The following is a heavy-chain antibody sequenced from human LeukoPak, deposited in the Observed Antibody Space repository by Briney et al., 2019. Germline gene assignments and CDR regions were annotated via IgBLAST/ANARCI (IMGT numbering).Heavy chain of an antibody. CDR1: GFTFTNSA. J-gene: IGHJ4*02. V-gene: IGHV3-23*01. Sequence: GGSLRLSCAAYGFTFTNSAMTWVRQAPGKGLEWVSGISEGVGNTYYADSVKGRFTISRDHSKNTLYLQMNSLRAEDTALYYCAKREKGTTGRFFDYWGQGTLVTVSS. CDR2: ISEGVGNT. D-gene: IGHD4-17*01. CDR3: AKREKGTTGRFFDY.